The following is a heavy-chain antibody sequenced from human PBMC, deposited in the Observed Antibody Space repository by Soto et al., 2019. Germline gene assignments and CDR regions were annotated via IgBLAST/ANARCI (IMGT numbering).Heavy chain of an antibody. CDR1: GGSISSGGYS. CDR2: IYHSGST. J-gene: IGHJ5*02. Sequence: QMQLQESGSGLVKPSQTLSLTCAVSGGSISSGGYSWSWIRQPPGKGLEWIGYIYHSGSTYYNPSLKSRVTISVDRSKNQFSLKLSSVTAADTAVYCCARVSRVFGVVSRFDPWGQGTLVTVSS. CDR3: ARVSRVFGVVSRFDP. V-gene: IGHV4-30-2*01. D-gene: IGHD3-3*01.